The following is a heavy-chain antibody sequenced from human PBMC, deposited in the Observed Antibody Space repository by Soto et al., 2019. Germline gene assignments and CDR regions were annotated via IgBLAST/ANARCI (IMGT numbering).Heavy chain of an antibody. V-gene: IGHV4-30-2*05. CDR3: ARAGRYCSGGSCYSIWFDP. D-gene: IGHD2-15*01. CDR2: TYYSGST. CDR1: GGSISSGGYT. J-gene: IGHJ5*02. Sequence: PSETLSLTCAVSGGSISSGGYTWAWIRQPPGKALEWIGHTYYSGSTYYNPSLKSRVTISVDTSKNQFSLKLSSVTAADTAVYYCARAGRYCSGGSCYSIWFDPWGQGTLVTVSS.